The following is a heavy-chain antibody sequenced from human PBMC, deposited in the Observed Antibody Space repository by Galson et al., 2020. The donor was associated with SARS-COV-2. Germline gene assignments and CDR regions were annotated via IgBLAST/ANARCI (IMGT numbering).Heavy chain of an antibody. J-gene: IGHJ6*02. D-gene: IGHD3-22*01. CDR1: GFTFSSYS. CDR2: ISSSSTI. V-gene: IGHV3-48*02. Sequence: GESLKISCAASGFTFSSYSMNWVRQAPGKGLEWVSYISSSSTIYYADSVKGRFTISRDNAKNSLYLQMNSLRDEDTAVYYCAGPFDYYDSSGYYPWVYGMDVWGQGTTVTVSS. CDR3: AGPFDYYDSSGYYPWVYGMDV.